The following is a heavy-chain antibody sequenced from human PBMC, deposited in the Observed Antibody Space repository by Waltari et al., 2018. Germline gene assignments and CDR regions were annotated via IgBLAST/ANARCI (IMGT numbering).Heavy chain of an antibody. CDR1: GGTFSSYA. CDR3: ARGSSSLLDYYYYYMDV. D-gene: IGHD6-13*01. V-gene: IGHV1-69*12. CDR2: IIPIFGTA. J-gene: IGHJ6*03. Sequence: QVQLVQSGAEVKKPGSSVKVSCKASGGTFSSYAISWVRQAPGPGLEWMGGIIPIFGTANYAQKFQGRVTITADESTSTAYMELSSLRSEDTAVYYCARGSSSLLDYYYYYMDVWGKGTTVTVSS.